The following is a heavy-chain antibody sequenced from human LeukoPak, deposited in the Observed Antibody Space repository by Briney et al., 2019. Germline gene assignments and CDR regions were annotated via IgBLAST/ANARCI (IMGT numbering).Heavy chain of an antibody. CDR3: TTGIRGD. CDR1: GFTFSSYA. J-gene: IGHJ4*02. CDR2: ISGSGGST. D-gene: IGHD3-10*01. Sequence: GGSLRLSCAASGFTFSSYAMSWVRQAPGKGLEWVSAISGSGGSTYYADSVKGRFTISRDNSKNTLNLQMNSLKTEDTAVYYCTTGIRGDWGQGTLVTVTS. V-gene: IGHV3-23*01.